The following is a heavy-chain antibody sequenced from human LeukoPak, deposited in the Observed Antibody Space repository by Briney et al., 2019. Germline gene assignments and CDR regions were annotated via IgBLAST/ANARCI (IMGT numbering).Heavy chain of an antibody. Sequence: GGSLRLSCAASGFIFSSYAMNWVRQAPGKGLEWVAVISGGGSTTIYADSVKGRFVISRDNAKNLLYLQMNGLRAEDTALYYCARDKMTSRPRVYSWFDPWGQGTLVIVSS. CDR3: ARDKMTSRPRVYSWFDP. CDR2: ISGGGSTT. V-gene: IGHV3-23*01. J-gene: IGHJ5*02. D-gene: IGHD6-6*01. CDR1: GFIFSSYA.